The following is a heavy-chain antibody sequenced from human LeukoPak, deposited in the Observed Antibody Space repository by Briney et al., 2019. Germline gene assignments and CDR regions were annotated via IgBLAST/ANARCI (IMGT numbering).Heavy chain of an antibody. CDR1: GFTFSNYW. CDR3: ARGPSGYHNT. V-gene: IGHV3-7*01. J-gene: IGHJ4*02. D-gene: IGHD5-12*01. CDR2: IKQDGSEK. Sequence: GGSLRLSCAASGFTFSNYWMTWVRQAPGKGLEWVANIKQDGSEKYYVDSVKGRFTISRDNAKNSLYLQMNSLRAEDTAVYYCARGPSGYHNTGGQGTLVTVSS.